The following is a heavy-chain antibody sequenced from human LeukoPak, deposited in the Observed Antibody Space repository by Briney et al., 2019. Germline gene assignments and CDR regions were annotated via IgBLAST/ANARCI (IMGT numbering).Heavy chain of an antibody. V-gene: IGHV4-59*01. CDR2: IYYSGST. CDR3: ARVDYGDYVPVYAFDI. J-gene: IGHJ3*02. Sequence: RPSETLSLTCTVSGGSISSYYWSWIRQPPGKGLEWIGYIYYSGSTNYNPSLKSRVTISVDTSKNQFSLKLSSMTAADTAVYYCARVDYGDYVPVYAFDIWGQGTMVTVSS. CDR1: GGSISSYY. D-gene: IGHD4-17*01.